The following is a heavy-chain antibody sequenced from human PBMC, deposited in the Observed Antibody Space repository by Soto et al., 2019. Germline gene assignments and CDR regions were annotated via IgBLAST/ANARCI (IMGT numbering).Heavy chain of an antibody. Sequence: PSQTLSLSCSVSEDRISGNSAPWNWIRQSPSRGLEWLGRTYYRSRWYDDYAESVRGRIAVNPDTSKNQFSLQLNSVTPEDTAVYFCARANDPSGDYIQYFDYWGQGTLVTVSS. V-gene: IGHV6-1*01. CDR2: TYYRSRWYD. D-gene: IGHD3-22*01. CDR3: ARANDPSGDYIQYFDY. J-gene: IGHJ4*02. CDR1: EDRISGNSAP.